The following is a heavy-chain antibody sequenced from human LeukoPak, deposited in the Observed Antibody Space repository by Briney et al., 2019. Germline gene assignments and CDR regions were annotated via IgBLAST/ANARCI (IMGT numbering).Heavy chain of an antibody. CDR3: ARGDSSGWYGDYYYGMDV. Sequence: SVKVSCKASGGTFSSYAISWVRQAPGQGLEWMGGINPIFGTANYAQKFQGRVTITADESTSTAYMELSSLRSEDTAVYYCARGDSSGWYGDYYYGMDVWGQGTTVTVSS. CDR1: GGTFSSYA. D-gene: IGHD6-19*01. CDR2: INPIFGTA. J-gene: IGHJ6*02. V-gene: IGHV1-69*13.